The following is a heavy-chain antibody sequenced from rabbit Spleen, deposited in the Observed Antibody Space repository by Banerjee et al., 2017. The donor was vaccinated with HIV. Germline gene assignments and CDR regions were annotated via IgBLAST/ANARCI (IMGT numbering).Heavy chain of an antibody. V-gene: IGHV1S45*01. J-gene: IGHJ6*01. CDR2: IYAGSTGST. Sequence: QEQLVESGGGLVKPEGSLTLTCTASGFSFSSSYYMCWVRQAPGKGLEWIACIYAGSTGSTYYVSWAKGRFTCSKTSSTTVTLQMTSLTVADTATYFCARDTGTSFSTYGMDLWGQGTLVTVS. D-gene: IGHD7-1*01. CDR3: ARDTGTSFSTYGMDL. CDR1: GFSFSSSYY.